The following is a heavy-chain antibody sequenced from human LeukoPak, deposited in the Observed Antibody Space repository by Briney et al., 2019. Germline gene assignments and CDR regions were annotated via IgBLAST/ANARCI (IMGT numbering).Heavy chain of an antibody. J-gene: IGHJ4*02. Sequence: GGSLRLSCAASGFTFSSYAMSWVRQAPGKGLEWVSAISGSGGSTYYADSVEGRFTISRDNSKNTLYLQMNSLRAEDTAVYYCAKVGYSYGYGYWGQGTLVTVSS. D-gene: IGHD5-18*01. CDR3: AKVGYSYGYGY. CDR1: GFTFSSYA. CDR2: ISGSGGST. V-gene: IGHV3-23*01.